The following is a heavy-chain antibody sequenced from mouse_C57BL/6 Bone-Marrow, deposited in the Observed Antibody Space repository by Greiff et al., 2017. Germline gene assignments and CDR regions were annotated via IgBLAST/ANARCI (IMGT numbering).Heavy chain of an antibody. CDR3: TDFYDYDGGYFDY. D-gene: IGHD2-4*01. CDR1: GFTFSNYW. CDR2: IRLKSDNYAT. Sequence: EVQLVESGGGLVQPGGSMKLSCVASGFTFSNYWMNWVRQSPEKGLEWFAQIRLKSDNYATHYAESVKGRFNISRDDSKSSVYLQMNNLRAEDTGIYYCTDFYDYDGGYFDYWGQGTTLTVSS. V-gene: IGHV6-3*01. J-gene: IGHJ2*01.